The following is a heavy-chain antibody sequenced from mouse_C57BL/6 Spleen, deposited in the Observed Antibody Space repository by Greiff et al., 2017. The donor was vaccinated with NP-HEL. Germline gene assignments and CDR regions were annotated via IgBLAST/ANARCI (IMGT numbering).Heavy chain of an antibody. CDR2: IRSGGSYT. V-gene: IGHV5-6*01. D-gene: IGHD1-1*01. J-gene: IGHJ1*03. CDR3: ARPPYYYGSSYDWYFDV. CDR1: GFTFSSYG. Sequence: EVQGVESGGDLVKPGGSLKLSCAASGFTFSSYGMSWVRQTPDKRLEWVATIRSGGSYTYYPDSVKGRFTISRDNAKNTLYLQMSSLKSEDTAMYYCARPPYYYGSSYDWYFDVWGTGTTVTVSS.